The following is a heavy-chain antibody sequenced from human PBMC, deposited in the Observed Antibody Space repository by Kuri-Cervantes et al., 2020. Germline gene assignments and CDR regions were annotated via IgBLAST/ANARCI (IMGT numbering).Heavy chain of an antibody. CDR1: GFTFSSYS. D-gene: IGHD2-15*01. CDR2: ISSSSSYI. J-gene: IGHJ3*02. Sequence: GESLKISCAASGFTFSSYSMNWVRQAPGKGLEWVSSISSSSSYIYYADSVKGRFTISRDNAKNSLYLQMNSLRAEDTAVYYCAKDPHTLAFDIWGQGTMVTVSS. V-gene: IGHV3-21*04. CDR3: AKDPHTLAFDI.